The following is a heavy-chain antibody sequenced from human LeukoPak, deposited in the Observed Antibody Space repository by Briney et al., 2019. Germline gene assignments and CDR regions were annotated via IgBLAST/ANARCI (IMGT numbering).Heavy chain of an antibody. CDR3: ARANYYDSSGLIDP. V-gene: IGHV4-31*03. Sequence: PSETLSLTCTVSGGSISSGGYYWSWIRQHSGKGLERIGYIYYSGSTYYNPSLKSRVTISVDTSKNQFSLKLSSVTAADTAVYYCARANYYDSSGLIDPWGQGTLVTVSS. J-gene: IGHJ5*02. D-gene: IGHD3-22*01. CDR1: GGSISSGGYY. CDR2: IYYSGST.